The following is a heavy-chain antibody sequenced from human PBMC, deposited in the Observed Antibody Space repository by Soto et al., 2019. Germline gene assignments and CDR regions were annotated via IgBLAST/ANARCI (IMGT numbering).Heavy chain of an antibody. CDR1: GYTFTGYY. CDR2: INPNSGGT. J-gene: IGHJ5*02. D-gene: IGHD6-19*01. CDR3: ARVKRDSSGWYLSQNWFDP. V-gene: IGHV1-2*02. Sequence: GASVNVSCKASGYTFTGYYMHWVRQAPGQGLEWMGWINPNSGGTNYAQKFQGRVTMTRDTSISTAYMELSRLRSDDTAVYYCARVKRDSSGWYLSQNWFDPWGQGTLVTVSS.